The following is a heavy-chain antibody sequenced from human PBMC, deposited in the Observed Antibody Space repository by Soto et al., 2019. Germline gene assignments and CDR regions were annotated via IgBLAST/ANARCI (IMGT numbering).Heavy chain of an antibody. CDR2: IIPIFGTA. J-gene: IGHJ4*02. V-gene: IGHV1-69*01. CDR3: ARDGGRHSGGIDY. CDR1: GGTFSSYF. D-gene: IGHD1-26*01. Sequence: QVQLVPSGAEVKKPGSSVKVSCKASGGTFSSYFINWVRQAPGQGLEWMGEIIPIFGTANYAQKFQGRVTITADESTSTAYMELSSLRSEDTAVYYCARDGGRHSGGIDYWGQGTLVTVSS.